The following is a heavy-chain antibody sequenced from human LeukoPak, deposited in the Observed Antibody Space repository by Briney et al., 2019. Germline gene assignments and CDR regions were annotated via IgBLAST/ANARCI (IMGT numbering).Heavy chain of an antibody. J-gene: IGHJ4*02. Sequence: SGTLSLTCAVSGGSISSSNWWSWVRQPPGKGLEWIGEIYHSGSTNYNPSLKSRVTISVDKSKNQFSLKLSSVTAADTAVYYCARAGYRYTSSGFDYWGQGTLVTVSS. CDR2: IYHSGST. V-gene: IGHV4-4*02. CDR1: GGSISSSNW. CDR3: ARAGYRYTSSGFDY. D-gene: IGHD5-18*01.